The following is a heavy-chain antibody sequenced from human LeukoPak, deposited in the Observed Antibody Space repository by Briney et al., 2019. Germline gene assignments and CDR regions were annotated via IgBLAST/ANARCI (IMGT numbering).Heavy chain of an antibody. CDR2: INKDASEK. V-gene: IGHV3-7*01. D-gene: IGHD3-16*01. CDR3: ASDGGPFDY. J-gene: IGHJ4*02. Sequence: GGSLRLSCAVSGFTLSTYWMRWVRQVPGKGLEWVANINKDASEKYYLDSVKGRFTISRDNAKNSLYLQMNRLRVEDTAVYYCASDGGPFDYWGQGTLVTVSS. CDR1: GFTLSTYW.